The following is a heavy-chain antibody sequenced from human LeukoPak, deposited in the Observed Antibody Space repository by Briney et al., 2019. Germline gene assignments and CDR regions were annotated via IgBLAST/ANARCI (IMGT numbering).Heavy chain of an antibody. CDR3: AKASRRHCPNTSCYSLDY. V-gene: IGHV1-69*06. CDR2: IIPIFGTA. D-gene: IGHD2-2*02. CDR1: GGTFSSYA. Sequence: ASVKVSCKASGGTFSSYAISWVRQAPGQGLEWMGGIIPIFGTANYAQKFQGRVTITADKSTSTAYMELSSLRSEDTAVYHCAKASRRHCPNTSCYSLDYWGQGTLVTVSS. J-gene: IGHJ4*02.